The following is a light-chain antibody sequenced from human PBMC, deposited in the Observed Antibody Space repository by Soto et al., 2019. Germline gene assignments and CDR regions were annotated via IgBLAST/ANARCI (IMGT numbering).Light chain of an antibody. Sequence: EIVLTQSPATLSLSPGERATLSCRASQSVSSSLTWYQQKPGQAPRLLIYDASNRATGVAARFSGSGSGTDFTLTISILEHEDFATYYCQQRGDWPGALTFGGGTKVEI. J-gene: IGKJ4*01. CDR2: DAS. V-gene: IGKV3-11*01. CDR3: QQRGDWPGALT. CDR1: QSVSSS.